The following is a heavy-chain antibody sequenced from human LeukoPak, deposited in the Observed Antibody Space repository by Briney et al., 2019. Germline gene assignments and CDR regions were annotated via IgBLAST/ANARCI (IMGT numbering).Heavy chain of an antibody. V-gene: IGHV4-61*02. CDR3: ARAGGLDAFDI. Sequence: SQTLSLTCTVSGGSISSGSYYWGWIRQPAGKGLQWIGRIYTSGSTNYNPSLKSRVTISVDTSKNQFSLKLNSVTAADTAVYYCARAGGLDAFDIWGQGTMVTVSS. CDR2: IYTSGST. CDR1: GGSISSGSYY. J-gene: IGHJ3*02. D-gene: IGHD1-1*01.